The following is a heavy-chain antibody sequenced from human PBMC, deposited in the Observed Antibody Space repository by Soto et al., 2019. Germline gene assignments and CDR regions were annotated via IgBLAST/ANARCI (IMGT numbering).Heavy chain of an antibody. D-gene: IGHD3-3*01. CDR2: ISSSSSTI. J-gene: IGHJ6*02. Sequence: GGSLRLSCAASGFTFSSYSMNWVRQAPGKGLEWVSYISSSSSTIYYADSVKGRFTISRDNAKNSLYLQMNSLRDEDTAVYYCARHGADFWSGYYWEVWGQGTTVTVSS. V-gene: IGHV3-48*02. CDR1: GFTFSSYS. CDR3: ARHGADFWSGYYWEV.